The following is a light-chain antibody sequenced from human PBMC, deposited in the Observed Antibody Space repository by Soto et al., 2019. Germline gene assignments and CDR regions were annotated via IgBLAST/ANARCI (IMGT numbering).Light chain of an antibody. CDR2: AAS. V-gene: IGKV1-6*01. Sequence: AIQLTQSPSSLYASVGDRVTSTCRASQAIRTALGWYQQKPGKVPKLLIYAASILQSGVPSRFSGSGSGTDFTLTISSLQPEDFATYYCLLDFRYFWAFGQGTKVEIK. CDR1: QAIRTA. J-gene: IGKJ1*01. CDR3: LLDFRYFWA.